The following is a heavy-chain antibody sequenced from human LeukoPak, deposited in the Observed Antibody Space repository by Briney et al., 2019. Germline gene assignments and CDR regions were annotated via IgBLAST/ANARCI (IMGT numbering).Heavy chain of an antibody. CDR1: GGSISSYY. CDR2: IYYSGST. V-gene: IGHV4-59*01. Sequence: SETLSLTCTVSGGSISSYYWSWIRQPPGKGLEWIGYIYYSGSTNYNPSLKSPVTISVDTFKNQFSLKLSSVTAADTAVYYCAREMAGIDYWGQGTLVTVSS. J-gene: IGHJ4*02. D-gene: IGHD6-19*01. CDR3: AREMAGIDY.